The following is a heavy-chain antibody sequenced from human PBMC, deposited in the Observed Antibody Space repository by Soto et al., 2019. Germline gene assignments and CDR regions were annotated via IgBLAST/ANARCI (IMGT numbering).Heavy chain of an antibody. V-gene: IGHV3-30*03. D-gene: IGHD3-3*01. CDR3: VRVRDYDFWSGNHKCLDY. CDR2: ISYDRSNQ. Sequence: PGGSLRLSCAASGFTFSSYGMHWVRQAPGKGLEWVAVISYDRSNQYYADSVKGRFTISRDNSKNTLYLDINSLRDEDTAVYYCVRVRDYDFWSGNHKCLDYWGQGTLVTVSS. J-gene: IGHJ4*02. CDR1: GFTFSSYG.